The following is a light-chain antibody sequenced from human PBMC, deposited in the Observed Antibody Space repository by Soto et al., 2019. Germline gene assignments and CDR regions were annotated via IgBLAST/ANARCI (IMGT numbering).Light chain of an antibody. Sequence: QSALTQPRSVSGSPGQSVTISCTGTSSDVGGYNYVSWYQQHPGEAPKLMIYDVSKRPSGVPDRFSGSKSGNTASLTISGXXXXXXAXXYCCSYAGSYTYVIFGGGTKLTVL. CDR1: SSDVGGYNY. CDR3: CSYAGSYTYVI. CDR2: DVS. V-gene: IGLV2-11*01. J-gene: IGLJ2*01.